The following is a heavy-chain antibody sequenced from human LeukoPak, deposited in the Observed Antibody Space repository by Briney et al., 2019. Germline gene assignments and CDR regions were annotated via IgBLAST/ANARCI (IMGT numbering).Heavy chain of an antibody. Sequence: GSLSLSCAASGFAFRSYWMTWVRQAPGKGLEWVANIRPDGSGKNYVDSVKGRFTISRDNANNALFLQMKGLRVEDTAVYYCAKDWDEGDDFFDYWGQGTLVTVSS. CDR1: GFAFRSYW. CDR2: IRPDGSGK. D-gene: IGHD2-21*02. CDR3: AKDWDEGDDFFDY. V-gene: IGHV3-7*01. J-gene: IGHJ4*02.